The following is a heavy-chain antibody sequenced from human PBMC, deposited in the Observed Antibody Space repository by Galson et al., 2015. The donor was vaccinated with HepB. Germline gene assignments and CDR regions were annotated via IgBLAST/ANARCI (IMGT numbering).Heavy chain of an antibody. D-gene: IGHD3-10*01. V-gene: IGHV3-7*03. CDR1: GFNLSLYW. Sequence: LRLSCAASGFNLSLYWMSWVRQAPGKGLEWVASIKQDGSEKYSVDSVKGRFTISRDNAKSSLYLQMNSLGAEDTAVYYCARDRMYYYGPQFDPWGQGTLVTVSS. CDR3: ARDRMYYYGPQFDP. J-gene: IGHJ5*02. CDR2: IKQDGSEK.